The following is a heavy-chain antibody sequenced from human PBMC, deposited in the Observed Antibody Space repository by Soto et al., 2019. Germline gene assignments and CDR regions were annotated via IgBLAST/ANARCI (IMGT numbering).Heavy chain of an antibody. CDR2: IGSRGDST. CDR3: AKDLIYGYNSGRPFDS. J-gene: IGHJ4*02. V-gene: IGHV3-23*01. Sequence: EVQLLESGGGLVQPGGSLRLSCAASGFTFSSFAMGWVRQAPGKGLEWVSAIGSRGDSTYYADSVKGRFTISRDNSKNTLYLQMNSLRAEDTAVYYCAKDLIYGYNSGRPFDSWGQGTLVTVSS. CDR1: GFTFSSFA. D-gene: IGHD6-19*01.